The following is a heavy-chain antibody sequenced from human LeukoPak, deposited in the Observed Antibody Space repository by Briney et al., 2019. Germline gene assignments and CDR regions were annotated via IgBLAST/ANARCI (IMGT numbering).Heavy chain of an antibody. CDR1: GGSISSYY. J-gene: IGHJ4*02. CDR2: IYTSGST. CDR3: ARDSRYGFGARELDY. V-gene: IGHV4-4*07. D-gene: IGHD3-10*01. Sequence: PSETLSLTCTVSGGSISSYYWSWIRQPAGKGLEWIGRIYTSGSTNYNPSLKSRVTMSVDTSKNQFSLKLSSVTAADTAVYYCARDSRYGFGARELDYWGQGTLVTVSS.